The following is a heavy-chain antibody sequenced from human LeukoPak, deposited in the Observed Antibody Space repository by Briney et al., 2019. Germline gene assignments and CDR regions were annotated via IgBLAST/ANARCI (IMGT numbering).Heavy chain of an antibody. Sequence: GGSLRLSCPASGFTFTSHDMKWVRQAPGKGREWVSYISTAGDLIFYTYSVKGRFTISREPDKSSLYLQIKSLGVYDMAIYLCVSRDDGGYWGMDVWGKGTTVTVSS. CDR1: GFTFTSHD. CDR3: VSRDDGGYWGMDV. D-gene: IGHD5-18*01. J-gene: IGHJ6*04. V-gene: IGHV3-48*03. CDR2: ISTAGDLI.